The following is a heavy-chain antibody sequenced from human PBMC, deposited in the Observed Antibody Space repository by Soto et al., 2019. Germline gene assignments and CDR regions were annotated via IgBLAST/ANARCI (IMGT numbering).Heavy chain of an antibody. CDR2: LIPIFGAA. CDR1: GGTFTNYV. Sequence: QVQLVQSGAEVRKPGSSVKVSCKISGGTFTNYVTSWLRQAPGQGLEWMGGLIPIFGAANLAQKFQGRVTITADESTSTVNMELSSLTSEDTAIYYCARGRSSPNFDPWGQGTLVTVSS. V-gene: IGHV1-69*01. D-gene: IGHD6-6*01. J-gene: IGHJ5*02. CDR3: ARGRSSPNFDP.